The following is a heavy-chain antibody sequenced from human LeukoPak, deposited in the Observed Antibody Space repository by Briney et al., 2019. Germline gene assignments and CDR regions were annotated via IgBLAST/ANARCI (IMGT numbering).Heavy chain of an antibody. CDR2: IRSKAYGGTT. CDR1: GFLFRNYE. D-gene: IGHD3-9*01. J-gene: IGHJ6*03. V-gene: IGHV3-49*04. CDR3: TRDLHPYGIPGYYYYMDV. Sequence: QSGGSLRLSCEASGFLFRNYEMKWVRQAPGKGLEWVGFIRSKAYGGTTEYAASVKGRFTISRDDSKSIAYLQMNSLKTEDTAVYYCTRDLHPYGIPGYYYYMDVWGKGTTVTISS.